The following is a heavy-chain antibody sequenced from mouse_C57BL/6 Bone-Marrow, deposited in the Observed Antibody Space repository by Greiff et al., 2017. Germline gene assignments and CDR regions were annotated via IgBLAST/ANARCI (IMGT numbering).Heavy chain of an antibody. Sequence: VQLQESGAELVRPGASVTLSCKASGYTFTDYEMHWVKQTPVHGLEWIGAIDPETGGTAYNQKFKGKAILTADKSSSTAYMELRSLTSEDSAVYYCTGREPYYFDYWGQGTTLTVSS. CDR2: IDPETGGT. V-gene: IGHV1-15*01. CDR1: GYTFTDYE. CDR3: TGREPYYFDY. J-gene: IGHJ2*01.